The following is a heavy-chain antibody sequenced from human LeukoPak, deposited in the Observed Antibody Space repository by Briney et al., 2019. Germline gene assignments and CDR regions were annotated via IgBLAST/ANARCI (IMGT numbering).Heavy chain of an antibody. Sequence: GGSLRLSCAASGFTFSSYSMNWVRQAPGKGLEWVSSISSSSSYIYYADSVEGRFTISRDNAKNSLYLQMNSLRAEDTAVYYCARDSDYGSGYFDCWGQGTLVTVSS. CDR1: GFTFSSYS. J-gene: IGHJ4*02. CDR2: ISSSSSYI. CDR3: ARDSDYGSGYFDC. V-gene: IGHV3-21*01. D-gene: IGHD3-10*01.